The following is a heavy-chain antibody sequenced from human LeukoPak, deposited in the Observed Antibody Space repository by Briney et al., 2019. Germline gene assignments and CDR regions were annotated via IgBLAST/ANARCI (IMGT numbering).Heavy chain of an antibody. J-gene: IGHJ6*02. Sequence: PSETLSLTCTVPGGSISSYYWSWIRQPPGKGLEWIGYIYYSGSTNYNPSLKSRVTISVDTSKNQFSLKLSSVTAADTAVYYCARVYRNVPSYYYYGMDVWGQGTTVTVSS. CDR1: GGSISSYY. CDR3: ARVYRNVPSYYYYGMDV. V-gene: IGHV4-59*08. D-gene: IGHD3-10*02. CDR2: IYYSGST.